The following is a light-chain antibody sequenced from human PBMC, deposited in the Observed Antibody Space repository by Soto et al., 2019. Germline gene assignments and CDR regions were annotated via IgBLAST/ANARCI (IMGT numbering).Light chain of an antibody. CDR2: DAS. Sequence: EIVLTQYPATLSLSPGERATLSCRASQSVSYYLAWYQQKPGQAPRLLIYDASNRATGIPARFSGSGSGTDFTLTISSLEPEDFAVYYCQQRSNWPSITFGQGTRLEIK. J-gene: IGKJ5*01. CDR3: QQRSNWPSIT. CDR1: QSVSYY. V-gene: IGKV3-11*01.